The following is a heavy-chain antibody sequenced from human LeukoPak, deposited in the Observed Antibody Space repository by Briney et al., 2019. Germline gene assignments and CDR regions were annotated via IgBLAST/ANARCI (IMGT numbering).Heavy chain of an antibody. D-gene: IGHD3-22*01. CDR1: GGSISSYY. V-gene: IGHV4-59*12. CDR3: ARDVYYYDSSGYSRFDY. CDR2: IYYSGST. J-gene: IGHJ4*02. Sequence: SETLSLTCTVSGGSISSYYWSWIRQPPGKGLEWIGYIYYSGSTNYNPSLKSRVTISVDTSKNQFSLKLSSVTAADTAVYYCARDVYYYDSSGYSRFDYWGQGTLVTVSS.